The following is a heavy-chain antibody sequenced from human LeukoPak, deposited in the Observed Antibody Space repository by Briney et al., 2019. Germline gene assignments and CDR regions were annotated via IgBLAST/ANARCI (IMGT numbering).Heavy chain of an antibody. Sequence: SETLSLTCTVSGGSISSSSYYWGWIRQPPGKGLEWIGNIYYSGSTYYNPSLKSRVTISVDTSKNQFSLRLSSVTAADTAVYYCARRYYGDYHFDYWGQGTLVTVSS. D-gene: IGHD4-17*01. CDR1: GGSISSSSYY. J-gene: IGHJ4*02. V-gene: IGHV4-39*01. CDR3: ARRYYGDYHFDY. CDR2: IYYSGST.